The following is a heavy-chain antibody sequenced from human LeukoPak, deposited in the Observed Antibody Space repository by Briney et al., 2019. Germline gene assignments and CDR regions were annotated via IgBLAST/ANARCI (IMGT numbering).Heavy chain of an antibody. CDR2: ISSDGSNK. J-gene: IGHJ4*02. Sequence: GGSLRLSCAASGFTFSSYGIHWVRQAPGKGLEWVAVISSDGSNKYYADSVKGRFTISRDNSKNTLYLQMNSLRAEDTAVYYCAKGVYYYDSSGYDYWGQGTLVTVSS. V-gene: IGHV3-30*18. D-gene: IGHD3-22*01. CDR1: GFTFSSYG. CDR3: AKGVYYYDSSGYDY.